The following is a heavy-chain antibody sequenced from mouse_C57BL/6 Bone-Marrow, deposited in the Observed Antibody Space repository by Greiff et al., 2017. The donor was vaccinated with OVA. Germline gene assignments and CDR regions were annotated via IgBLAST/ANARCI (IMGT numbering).Heavy chain of an antibody. V-gene: IGHV14-4*01. J-gene: IGHJ2*01. Sequence: EVKVEESGAELVRPGASVKLSCTASGFNIKDDYMHWVKQRPEQGLEWIGWIDPENGDTEYASKFQGKATITADTSSNTAYLQLSSLTSEDTAVYYCTTPTVAFDYWGQGTTLTVSS. CDR1: GFNIKDDY. CDR3: TTPTVAFDY. CDR2: IDPENGDT. D-gene: IGHD1-1*01.